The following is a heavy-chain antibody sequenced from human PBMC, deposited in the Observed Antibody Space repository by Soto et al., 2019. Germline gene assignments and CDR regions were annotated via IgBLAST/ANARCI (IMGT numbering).Heavy chain of an antibody. V-gene: IGHV4-34*01. CDR2: INHSGST. D-gene: IGHD3-10*01. CDR1: SGSFSDYY. CDR3: AREGRYYASGRFWWFDP. Sequence: QVQLQQWGAGLLKPSETLSLTCAVYSGSFSDYYWSWIRQPPGKGLEWIGEINHSGSTNYNPSLKSRVTISVDTCKNQFSLKLSSVTAADTAVYYCAREGRYYASGRFWWFDPWGQGTLVTVSS. J-gene: IGHJ5*02.